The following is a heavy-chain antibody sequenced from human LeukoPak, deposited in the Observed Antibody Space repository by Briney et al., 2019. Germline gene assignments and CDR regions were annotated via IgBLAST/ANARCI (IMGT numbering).Heavy chain of an antibody. D-gene: IGHD1-26*01. CDR3: AGLPRELLAGYYYSSTDL. CDR2: IYTSGST. V-gene: IGHV4-4*09. J-gene: IGHJ6*03. Sequence: SETLSLTCTVCGGSISRYYWSWILQPPGTGLEWSGYIYTSGSTNYNPSLKSRGTISVDTCKNQVSLKLSSVTAADAAAYYAAGLPRELLAGYYYSSTDLWGKGPTVTVSS. CDR1: GGSISRYY.